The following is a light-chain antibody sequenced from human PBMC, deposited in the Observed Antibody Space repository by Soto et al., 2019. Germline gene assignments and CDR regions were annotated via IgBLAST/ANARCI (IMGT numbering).Light chain of an antibody. Sequence: IQISQSPSTLSASVGGTVTITCRASQSISGWLAWYQQRPGVAPRLLMYEASTLQSGVPSRFSGSGYGTVFTLTISHLQPDDSATYYCQQYDVYSTFGQGTKEEIK. CDR2: EAS. J-gene: IGKJ1*01. CDR3: QQYDVYST. CDR1: QSISGW. V-gene: IGKV1-5*03.